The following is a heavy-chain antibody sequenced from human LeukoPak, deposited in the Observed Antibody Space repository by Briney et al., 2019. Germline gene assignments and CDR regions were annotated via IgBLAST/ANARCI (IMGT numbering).Heavy chain of an antibody. D-gene: IGHD3-10*01. J-gene: IGHJ4*02. CDR2: INQDGTEK. V-gene: IGHV3-7*01. CDR3: VKVAKYYYGSETYYFFEH. Sequence: GGSLRLSCAASGFTFSNAWMNWVRQAPGKGLEWVANINQDGTEKYYVDSVKGRFTISRDNAKDSLYLQMNSLRVEDTAIYYCVKVAKYYYGSETYYFFEHWGQGTPVTASS. CDR1: GFTFSNAW.